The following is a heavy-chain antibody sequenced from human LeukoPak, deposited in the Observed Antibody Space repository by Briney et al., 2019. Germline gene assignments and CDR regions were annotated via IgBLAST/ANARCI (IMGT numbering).Heavy chain of an antibody. Sequence: PSETLSLTCTVSGGSISSYYWSWIRQPPGKGLEWIGYIYYSGSTNYNPSLKSRVTISVDTSKNQFSLKLSSVTAADTAVYYCARYSGSYLSFDYWGQGTLVTVSS. CDR3: ARYSGSYLSFDY. V-gene: IGHV4-59*01. D-gene: IGHD1-26*01. CDR1: GGSISSYY. J-gene: IGHJ4*02. CDR2: IYYSGST.